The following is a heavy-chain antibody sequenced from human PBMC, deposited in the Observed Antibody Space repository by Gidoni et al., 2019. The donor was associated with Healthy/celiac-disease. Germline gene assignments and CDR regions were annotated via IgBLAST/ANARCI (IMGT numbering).Heavy chain of an antibody. J-gene: IGHJ4*02. CDR2: ISGSGGSS. D-gene: IGHD5-18*01. Sequence: EVQLLDSGGGWVQPGGSVRLSCDASEFTFISYAMSWVRQSPGKGLGWVSGISGSGGSSYYADSVKGRFTISRDNSKNTLYLQMNSLRAEDTAVYYCAKGVGYSYAFGAYYFDCWGQGTLVTVSS. CDR3: AKGVGYSYAFGAYYFDC. V-gene: IGHV3-23*01. CDR1: EFTFISYA.